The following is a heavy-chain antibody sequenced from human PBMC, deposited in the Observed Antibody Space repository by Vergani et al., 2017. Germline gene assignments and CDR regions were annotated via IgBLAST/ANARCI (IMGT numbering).Heavy chain of an antibody. Sequence: QVQLQESGPGLVKPSETLSLTCTVSGGSISSYYWSWIRQPPGKGLEWIGYIYYSGSTNYNPSLKSRVTISVDTSKNQFSLKLSSVTAADTAVYYCARHLQGVGATGXFDPWGQGTLVTVSS. CDR1: GGSISSYY. D-gene: IGHD1-26*01. CDR2: IYYSGST. V-gene: IGHV4-59*08. J-gene: IGHJ5*02. CDR3: ARHLQGVGATGXFDP.